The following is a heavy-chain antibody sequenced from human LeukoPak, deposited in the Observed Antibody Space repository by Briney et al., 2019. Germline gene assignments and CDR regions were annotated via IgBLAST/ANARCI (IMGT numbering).Heavy chain of an antibody. CDR3: ARERWRLPINAFDI. CDR1: GVSISSYY. CDR2: IHTSGST. J-gene: IGHJ3*02. V-gene: IGHV4-4*07. D-gene: IGHD2-15*01. Sequence: SETLSLTCTVSGVSISSYYWSWMRQPAGKGLEWIGRIHTSGSTNYNPSLKSRVTMSVDTSKNQLSLKLSSVTAAVTAVYFCARERWRLPINAFDIWGQGTMVTVSS.